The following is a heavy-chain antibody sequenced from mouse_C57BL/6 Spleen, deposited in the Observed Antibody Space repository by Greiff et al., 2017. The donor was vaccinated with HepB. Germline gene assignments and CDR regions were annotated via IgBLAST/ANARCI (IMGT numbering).Heavy chain of an antibody. J-gene: IGHJ3*01. V-gene: IGHV14-4*01. CDR1: GFNIKDDY. CDR2: IDPENGDT. Sequence: VQLQQSGAELVRPGASVKLSCTASGFNIKDDYMHWVKQRPEQGLEWIGWIDPENGDTEYASKFQGKATITADTSSNTAYLQLSSLTSEDTAVYYCTTGDGVAYWGQGTLVTVSA. CDR3: TTGDGVAY. D-gene: IGHD3-3*01.